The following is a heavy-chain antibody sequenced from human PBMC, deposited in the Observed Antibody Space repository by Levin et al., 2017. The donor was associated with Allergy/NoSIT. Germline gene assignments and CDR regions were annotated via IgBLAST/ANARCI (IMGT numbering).Heavy chain of an antibody. CDR2: IYYSGST. J-gene: IGHJ5*02. Sequence: SETLSLTCTVSGGSISSYYWSWIRQPPGKGLEWIGYIYYSGSTNYNPSLKSRVTISVDTSKNQFSLKLSSVTAADTAVYYCARVSVVVVAAPERWFDPWGQGTLVTVSS. V-gene: IGHV4-59*01. D-gene: IGHD2-15*01. CDR1: GGSISSYY. CDR3: ARVSVVVVAAPERWFDP.